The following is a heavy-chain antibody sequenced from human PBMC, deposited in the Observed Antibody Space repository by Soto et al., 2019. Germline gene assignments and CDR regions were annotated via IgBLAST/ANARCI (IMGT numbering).Heavy chain of an antibody. V-gene: IGHV3-23*01. Sequence: EVQLLESGGGLVQPGGSLRLSCAASGFTFSRFAMTWVRQGPGKWPEWVSSINIDGSTYYADSVKGRFPISRDDSKNTLFLQMNSLRTEDTAIYYCAKNYYLDNWGQGTLITVSS. CDR2: INIDGST. CDR1: GFTFSRFA. CDR3: AKNYYLDN. J-gene: IGHJ4*02.